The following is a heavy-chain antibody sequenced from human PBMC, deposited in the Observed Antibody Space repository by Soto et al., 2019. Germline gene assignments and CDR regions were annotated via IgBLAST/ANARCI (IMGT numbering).Heavy chain of an antibody. CDR2: INHSGST. J-gene: IGHJ6*03. CDR3: ARGNRITMVRGDPRGYMDV. Sequence: SETLSLTCAVYGGSFSGYYWSWIRQPPGKGLEWIGEINHSGSTNYNPSLKSRVTISVDTSKNQFSLKLSSVTAADTAVYYCARGNRITMVRGDPRGYMDVWGKGTTVTVSS. V-gene: IGHV4-34*01. CDR1: GGSFSGYY. D-gene: IGHD3-10*01.